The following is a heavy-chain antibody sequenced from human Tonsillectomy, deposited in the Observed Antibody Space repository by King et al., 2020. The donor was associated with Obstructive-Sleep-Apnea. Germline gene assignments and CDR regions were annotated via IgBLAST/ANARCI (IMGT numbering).Heavy chain of an antibody. CDR3: ARHLGAAARTSEPVDP. V-gene: IGHV3-30*09. CDR1: GFTFNNYA. J-gene: IGHJ5*02. D-gene: IGHD6-13*01. Sequence: VQLVESGGGVVQPGRSLRLSCAASGFTFNNYAIHWVRQAPGKGLEWVSIISYDGSNKYYADSVKGRFAISRDNSKNTLYLQMNSLRAEDTAVYYCARHLGAAARTSEPVDPWGQGTLVTVSS. CDR2: ISYDGSNK.